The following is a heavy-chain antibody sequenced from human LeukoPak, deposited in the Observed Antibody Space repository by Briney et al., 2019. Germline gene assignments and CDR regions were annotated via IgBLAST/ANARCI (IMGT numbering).Heavy chain of an antibody. V-gene: IGHV1-2*02. Sequence: ASVKVSCRTSGYTFTNFDIKWVRQAPGQGLEWMGYIYPNSGATKYAQKFQGRVTMTRDTSISTAYMELSGLRSDDTAVYYCGTLLSNGPFDYWGQGSLVTVSS. CDR3: GTLLSNGPFDY. CDR2: IYPNSGAT. CDR1: GYTFTNFD. J-gene: IGHJ4*02.